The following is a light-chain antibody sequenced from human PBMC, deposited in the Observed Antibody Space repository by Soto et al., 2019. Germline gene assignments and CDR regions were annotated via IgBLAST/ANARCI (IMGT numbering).Light chain of an antibody. J-gene: IGKJ1*01. CDR3: LQDINYPWT. CDR2: GAS. Sequence: AIQMTQSPSSLSASVGDIVAIPCRASQVIGNALGWYQQKPGKPPKGLIYGASNLRSGVPPRFSGSGSGTDFTLAISSLQPEDSATYYCLQDINYPWTFGQGTKVHIK. CDR1: QVIGNA. V-gene: IGKV1-6*02.